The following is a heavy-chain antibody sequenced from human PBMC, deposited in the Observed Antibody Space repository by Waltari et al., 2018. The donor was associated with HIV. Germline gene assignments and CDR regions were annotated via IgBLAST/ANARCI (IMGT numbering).Heavy chain of an antibody. J-gene: IGHJ4*02. CDR3: ARENKDCSGGSCYSPNFDY. D-gene: IGHD2-15*01. V-gene: IGHV1-2*02. CDR2: INPNSGGT. CDR1: GCTFTGYY. Sequence: LVQSGAEVKKPGASVKVSCKASGCTFTGYYMHWVRQAPGQGLEWMGWINPNSGGTNYAQKFQGRVTMTRDTSISTAYMELSRLRSDDTAVYYCARENKDCSGGSCYSPNFDYWGQGTLVTVSS.